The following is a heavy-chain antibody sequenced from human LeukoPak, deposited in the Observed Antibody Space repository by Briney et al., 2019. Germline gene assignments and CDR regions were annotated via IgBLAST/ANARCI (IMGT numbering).Heavy chain of an antibody. D-gene: IGHD3-16*01. J-gene: IGHJ1*01. CDR1: GFPFSSYA. V-gene: IGHV3-64*01. CDR2: ISSNGGST. CDR3: AKDDAWGRYKD. Sequence: GGSLRLSCVVSGFPFSSYAMHWVRQAPGKGLEYVSAISSNGGSTYYANSVKGRFTTSRDNSKNTVSLQMNSLRGDDTAVYYCAKDDAWGRYKDWGQGTLVTVSS.